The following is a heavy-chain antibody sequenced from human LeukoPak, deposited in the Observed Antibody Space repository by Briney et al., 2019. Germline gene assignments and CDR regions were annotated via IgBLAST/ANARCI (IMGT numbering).Heavy chain of an antibody. V-gene: IGHV3-30*18. J-gene: IGHJ4*02. CDR3: AKDYGDYVPDVTFDY. CDR2: ISYDGSNK. CDR1: GFTFSNYG. D-gene: IGHD4-17*01. Sequence: GGSLRLSCAASGFTFSNYGMHWARQAPGKGLEWVAVISYDGSNKYYADSVKGRFTISRDNSKNTLYLQMNSLRAEDTAVYYCAKDYGDYVPDVTFDYWGQGTLVTVSS.